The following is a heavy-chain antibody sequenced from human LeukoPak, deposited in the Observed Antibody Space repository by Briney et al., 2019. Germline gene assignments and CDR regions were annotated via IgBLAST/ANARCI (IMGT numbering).Heavy chain of an antibody. V-gene: IGHV3-30-3*01. CDR2: ISYDGSNK. D-gene: IGHD6-13*01. Sequence: GGSLRLSCAASGFTFSSYAMHWVRQAPGKGLEWVAVISYDGSNKYYADSVKGRFTISRDNSKNTLYLQMNSLRAEDTAVYYCARDKEQLVPHYYFDYWGQGTLVTVSS. J-gene: IGHJ4*02. CDR1: GFTFSSYA. CDR3: ARDKEQLVPHYYFDY.